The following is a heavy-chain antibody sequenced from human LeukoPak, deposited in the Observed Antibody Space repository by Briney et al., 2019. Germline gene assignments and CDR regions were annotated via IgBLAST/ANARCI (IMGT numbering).Heavy chain of an antibody. V-gene: IGHV3-23*01. CDR2: ISGSGGST. J-gene: IGHJ4*02. CDR3: AKDLTNDGGDFDY. Sequence: GGSLRLSCTASEFTFGDFAISWVRQAPGKGLEWVSAISGSGGSTYYADSVKGRFTISRDNSKNTLYLQMNSLRAEDTAVYYCAKDLTNDGGDFDYWGQGTLVTVSS. CDR1: EFTFGDFA. D-gene: IGHD1-1*01.